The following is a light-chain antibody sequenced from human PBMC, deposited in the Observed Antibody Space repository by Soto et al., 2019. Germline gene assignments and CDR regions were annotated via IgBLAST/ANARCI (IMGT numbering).Light chain of an antibody. V-gene: IGLV2-18*01. CDR2: QVS. CDR3: SLKTSSATWV. CDR1: RSDVGNYDL. Sequence: QSVLTQPPSVSGSPGQSVTISCTGTRSDVGNYDLVSWYQQPPGTAPKLLIYQVSNRSSGVPDRFSGSKSGNTASLTISGLQAEDEADYYCSLKTSSATWVFGGGTKVTVL. J-gene: IGLJ3*02.